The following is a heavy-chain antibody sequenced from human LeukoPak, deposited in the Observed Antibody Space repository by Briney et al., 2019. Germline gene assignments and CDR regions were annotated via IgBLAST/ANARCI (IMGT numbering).Heavy chain of an antibody. V-gene: IGHV3-48*03. CDR3: ARGNYDSSGYYYLYYYYYTDV. CDR2: ISSSGSTI. J-gene: IGHJ6*03. D-gene: IGHD3-22*01. CDR1: GFTFSSYE. Sequence: GGSLRLSCAASGFTFSSYEMNWVRQAPGKGLEWVSYISSSGSTIYYADSVKGRFTISRDNAKNSLYLQMNSLRAEDTAVYYCARGNYDSSGYYYLYYYYYTDVWGKGTTVTISS.